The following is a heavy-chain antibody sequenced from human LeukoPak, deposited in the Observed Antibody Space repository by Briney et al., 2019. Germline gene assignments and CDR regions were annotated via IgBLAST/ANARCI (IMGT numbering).Heavy chain of an antibody. CDR3: AKDRYYDNTGDHYESEY. D-gene: IGHD3-22*01. CDR1: GFTFSGCA. CDR2: IGSKAFNYAT. Sequence: GGSLRLSCAASGFTFSGCAVHWVRQAPGKGLEWVGRIGSKAFNYATVYAASVEGRFTISRDDSKHTAFLQMSSLKTEDTAVYYCAKDRYYDNTGDHYESEYWGQGTLVTVSS. V-gene: IGHV3-73*01. J-gene: IGHJ4*02.